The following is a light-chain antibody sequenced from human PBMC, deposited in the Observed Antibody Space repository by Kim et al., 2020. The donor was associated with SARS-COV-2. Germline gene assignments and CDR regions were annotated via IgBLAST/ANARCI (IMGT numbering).Light chain of an antibody. CDR3: QSYDSSLSGVV. J-gene: IGLJ2*01. Sequence: RATISCTGSSSNTGAGYDVHWYQQLPGTAPKLLIYGNSNRPSGVPDRFSGSKSGTSASLAITGLQAEDEADYYCQSYDSSLSGVVFGGGTQLTVL. V-gene: IGLV1-40*01. CDR1: SSNTGAGYD. CDR2: GNS.